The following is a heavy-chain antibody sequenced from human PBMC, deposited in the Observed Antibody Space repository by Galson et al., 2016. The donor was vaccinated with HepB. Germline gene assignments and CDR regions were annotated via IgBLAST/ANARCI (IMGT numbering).Heavy chain of an antibody. Sequence: SLRLSCAASGFTFSTYGMHWVRQAPGKGLEWVAVISHDGSDKYYADSVKGRFTIPRDNAKNRLYLQMNSLRAADTAVYYCARSEWLLSDGLDVWGQGTTVTVSS. CDR3: ARSEWLLSDGLDV. D-gene: IGHD3-3*01. CDR2: ISHDGSDK. V-gene: IGHV3-30*03. J-gene: IGHJ6*02. CDR1: GFTFSTYG.